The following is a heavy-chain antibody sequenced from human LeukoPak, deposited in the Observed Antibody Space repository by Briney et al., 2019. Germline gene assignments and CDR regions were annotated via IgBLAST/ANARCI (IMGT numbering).Heavy chain of an antibody. Sequence: GGSLRLSCAASGFPFSSHVLSWVRQAPGKGLEWIAYINHNGEAIYYPDFVKGRFIISRDNAKNSLFLQMNGLRDEDTAVYYCARDYDWAFDFWGQGTRVTVSS. J-gene: IGHJ4*02. CDR2: INHNGEAI. CDR1: GFPFSSHV. V-gene: IGHV3-48*02. CDR3: ARDYDWAFDF. D-gene: IGHD3-9*01.